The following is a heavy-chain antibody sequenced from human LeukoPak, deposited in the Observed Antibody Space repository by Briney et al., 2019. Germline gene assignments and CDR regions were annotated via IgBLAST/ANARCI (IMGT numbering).Heavy chain of an antibody. CDR1: RFTFSDYW. V-gene: IGHV3-7*01. Sequence: PGGSLRLSCAVSRFTFSDYWMRWVRQAPGKGLEWVAAINKDESEKRYVDSVKGRFTISRDNARNSVYLQMTSLGAEDTAVYYCATYTQHFVAPGGADYWGLGTLVTVSS. J-gene: IGHJ4*02. D-gene: IGHD2-8*02. CDR3: ATYTQHFVAPGGADY. CDR2: INKDESEK.